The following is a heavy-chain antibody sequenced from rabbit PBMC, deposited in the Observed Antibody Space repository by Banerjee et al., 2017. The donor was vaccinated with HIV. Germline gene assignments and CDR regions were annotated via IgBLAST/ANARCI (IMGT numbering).Heavy chain of an antibody. CDR3: ARGAGDAGGGYLHL. CDR2: IYAGVSGGT. D-gene: IGHD8-1*01. CDR1: GFSFSNNYY. Sequence: QSLEESGGDLVKPGASLTLTCTASGFSFSNNYYMCWVRQAPGKGLEWIACIYAGVSGGTYYASWPKGRFTISKTSSTTVTLQMTSLTAADTATYFCARGAGDAGGGYLHLWGQGTLVTVS. J-gene: IGHJ3*01. V-gene: IGHV1S40*01.